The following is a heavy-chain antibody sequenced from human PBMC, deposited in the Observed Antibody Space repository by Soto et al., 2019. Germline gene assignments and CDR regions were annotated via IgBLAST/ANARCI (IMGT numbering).Heavy chain of an antibody. CDR1: GFTFSSYS. CDR2: ISSSSSTI. J-gene: IGHJ5*02. Sequence: GGSLRLSCAASGFTFSSYSMNWVRQAPGKGLEWVSYISSSSSTIYYADSVKGRFTISRDNAKNSLYLQMNSLRDEDTAVYYCARDRATMVRGTNWFDPWGQGTLVTVSS. D-gene: IGHD3-10*01. V-gene: IGHV3-48*02. CDR3: ARDRATMVRGTNWFDP.